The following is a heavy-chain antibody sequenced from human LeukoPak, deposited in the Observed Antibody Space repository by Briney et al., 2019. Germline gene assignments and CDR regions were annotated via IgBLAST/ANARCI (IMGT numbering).Heavy chain of an antibody. D-gene: IGHD3-22*01. V-gene: IGHV3-33*01. CDR1: GFTSSSYG. J-gene: IGHJ6*02. CDR2: IWYDGSNK. CDR3: ARDYDSSGYYSYYYGMDV. Sequence: PGRSLRLSCAASGFTSSSYGMHWVRQAPGKGLEWVAVIWYDGSNKYYADSVKGRFTISRDNSKNTLYLQMNSLRAEDTAVYYCARDYDSSGYYSYYYGMDVWGQGTTVTVSS.